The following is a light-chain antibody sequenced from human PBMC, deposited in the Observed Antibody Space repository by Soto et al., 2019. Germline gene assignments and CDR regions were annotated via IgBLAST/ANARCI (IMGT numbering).Light chain of an antibody. CDR1: QRVTSNF. CDR2: GAS. V-gene: IGKV3-20*01. Sequence: EIVLTQSPGTLSLSPGESATLSCRASQRVTSNFLAWYQQRPGQAPRVLIYGASRRATGIPDRFSGSGSGTDFTLTISRLDPEDFAVYYCHQYGTSPRTFGQGTKVEIK. CDR3: HQYGTSPRT. J-gene: IGKJ1*01.